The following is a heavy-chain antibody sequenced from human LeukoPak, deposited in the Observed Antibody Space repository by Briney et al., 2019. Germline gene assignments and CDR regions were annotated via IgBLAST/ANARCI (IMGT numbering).Heavy chain of an antibody. J-gene: IGHJ6*03. CDR3: ARIVGLRLFEIYYYYYYMDV. D-gene: IGHD5-12*01. CDR1: AGSFSGYY. CDR2: INNSGTT. Sequence: SETLSLTCAVYAGSFSGYYWGWIRQPPGKGREWSGEINNSGTTNYNTSLKSQVTISVDTSKNQFSLKLSSVTAEDTAVYYCARIVGLRLFEIYYYYYYMDVWGKGTTVTVSS. V-gene: IGHV4-34*01.